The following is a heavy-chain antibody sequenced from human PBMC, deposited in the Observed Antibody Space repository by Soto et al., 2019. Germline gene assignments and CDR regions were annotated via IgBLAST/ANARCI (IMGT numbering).Heavy chain of an antibody. Sequence: PGGSLRLSCAASGFTFSSYSMNWVRQAPGKGLEWVSSISSSSSYIYYADSVKGRFTISRDNAKNSLYLQMNSLRAEDTAVYYCARDQTVTSYDAFDIWGQGTMVTVSS. D-gene: IGHD4-4*01. V-gene: IGHV3-21*01. J-gene: IGHJ3*02. CDR2: ISSSSSYI. CDR1: GFTFSSYS. CDR3: ARDQTVTSYDAFDI.